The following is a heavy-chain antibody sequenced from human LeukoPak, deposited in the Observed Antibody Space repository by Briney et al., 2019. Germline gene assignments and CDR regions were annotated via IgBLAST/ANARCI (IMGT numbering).Heavy chain of an antibody. Sequence: GGSLRLSCAASGVTLSSYAMTWVRQAPGKGLEWVSGFDGNGPNTYYADSVKGRFTISRDNSKNTLYLQMNSLRAEDTAVYYCASDYCSGGSCYILDYWGQGTLVTVSS. J-gene: IGHJ4*02. CDR1: GVTLSSYA. V-gene: IGHV3-23*01. D-gene: IGHD2-15*01. CDR3: ASDYCSGGSCYILDY. CDR2: FDGNGPNT.